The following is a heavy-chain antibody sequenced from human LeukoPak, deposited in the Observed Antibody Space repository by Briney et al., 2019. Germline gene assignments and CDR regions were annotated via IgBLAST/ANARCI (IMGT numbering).Heavy chain of an antibody. CDR3: ARGVEMATTTGFDY. J-gene: IGHJ4*02. Sequence: SVKISCKASGGTFSSYAISWVRQAPGQGLEWMGGIIPIFGTANYAQKFQGRVTITTDESTSTAYMELSSLRSEDTAVYYCARGVEMATTTGFDYWGQGTLVTVSS. D-gene: IGHD5-24*01. V-gene: IGHV1-69*05. CDR2: IIPIFGTA. CDR1: GGTFSSYA.